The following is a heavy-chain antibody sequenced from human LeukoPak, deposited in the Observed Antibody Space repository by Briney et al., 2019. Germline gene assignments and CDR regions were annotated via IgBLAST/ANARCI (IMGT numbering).Heavy chain of an antibody. CDR2: IGTTGDP. D-gene: IGHD3-22*01. CDR3: ARDENYYDSSGQEPFDY. J-gene: IGHJ4*02. Sequence: GGSLRLSCAASGFTFSSYDMHWVRQATGKGLEWVSGIGTTGDPYYPDSVKGRFTISRDNSKNTLYLQMNSLRAEDTAVYYCARDENYYDSSGQEPFDYWGQGTLVTVSS. V-gene: IGHV3-13*05. CDR1: GFTFSSYD.